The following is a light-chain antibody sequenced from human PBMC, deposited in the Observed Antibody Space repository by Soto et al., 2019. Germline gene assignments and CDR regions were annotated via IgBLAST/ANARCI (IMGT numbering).Light chain of an antibody. J-gene: IGKJ4*01. CDR3: MQALQTPLT. V-gene: IGKV2-28*01. CDR2: LGS. Sequence: IVMTQSPLSLPVTPGEPASVSCRSSQSLLHTNGYNYLDWYLQKPGQSPQLLIYLGSNRASGVPDRFSGSGSGTDFTLKISRVEAEDVGVYYCMQALQTPLTFGGGTKVEIE. CDR1: QSLLHTNGYNY.